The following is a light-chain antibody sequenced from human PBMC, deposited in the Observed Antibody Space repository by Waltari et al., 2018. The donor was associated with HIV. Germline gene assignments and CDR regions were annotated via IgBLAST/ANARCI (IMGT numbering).Light chain of an antibody. CDR1: SNIGAGYD. CDR2: YDI. Sequence: VLTQPPSVSGAPGQRVTFSCPGSSSNIGAGYDVHWYQQKPGQAPVLVVYYDIDRPSGIPERFSGSNSGNTATLTISRVEAGDEADYYCQVWDSSSDHWVFGGGTKLTVL. CDR3: QVWDSSSDHWV. J-gene: IGLJ3*02. V-gene: IGLV3-21*02.